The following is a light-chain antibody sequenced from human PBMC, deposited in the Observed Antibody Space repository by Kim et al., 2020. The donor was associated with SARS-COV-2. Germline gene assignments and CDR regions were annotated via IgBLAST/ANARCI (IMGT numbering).Light chain of an antibody. CDR2: GTS. Sequence: SPGESPPHSCRAIQCISSSYLAWSQHRPGQAPRLLLYGTSSRATGIPDRFSGSESATDFTLTVSRLEPEDSGVYYCQYYGRSWYTFGQGTKLEI. CDR3: QYYGRSWYT. CDR1: QCISSSY. V-gene: IGKV3-20*01. J-gene: IGKJ2*01.